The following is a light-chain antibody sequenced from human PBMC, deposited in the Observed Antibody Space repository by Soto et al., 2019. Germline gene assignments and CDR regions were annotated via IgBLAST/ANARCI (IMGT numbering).Light chain of an antibody. J-gene: IGKJ1*01. CDR3: QQYNSYPWT. V-gene: IGKV1-5*03. Sequence: MTQSPSTVSATVRDRDTITCRASQSISSWLAWYQQKPGKAPKLLIYKASSLESGVPSRFSGSGSGTEFTLTISSLQPDDFATYYCQQYNSYPWTFAQGTNVDI. CDR1: QSISSW. CDR2: KAS.